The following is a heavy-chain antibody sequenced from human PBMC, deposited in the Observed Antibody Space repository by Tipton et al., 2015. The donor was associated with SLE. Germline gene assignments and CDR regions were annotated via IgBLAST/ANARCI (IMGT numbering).Heavy chain of an antibody. CDR2: VYYNGNT. CDR3: AKDGGNTWPDDAFDV. J-gene: IGHJ3*01. V-gene: IGHV4-59*12. CDR1: GGSISSYY. D-gene: IGHD3-16*01. Sequence: PGLVKPSETLSLTCTVSGGSISSYYWSWIRQPPGKGLEWIGSVYYNGNTHYNASLKSRVTISVDTSNNQFSLRLRSVTAEDTAVYYCAKDGGNTWPDDAFDVWGQGTMVTVSS.